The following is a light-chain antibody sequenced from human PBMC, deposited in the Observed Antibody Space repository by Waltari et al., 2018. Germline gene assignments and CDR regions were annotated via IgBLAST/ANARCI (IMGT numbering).Light chain of an antibody. V-gene: IGLV3-16*01. CDR2: KDS. CDR3: LSADSSGTYRV. Sequence: SYELTQPPSVSVSLGQMARIPCSGEALPKKYAYWYQQKPGQFPGLAIYKDSERPSGIPERFSGSSSGTIVTLTISGVQAEDEADYYCLSADSSGTYRVFGGGTKLTVL. CDR1: ALPKKY. J-gene: IGLJ2*01.